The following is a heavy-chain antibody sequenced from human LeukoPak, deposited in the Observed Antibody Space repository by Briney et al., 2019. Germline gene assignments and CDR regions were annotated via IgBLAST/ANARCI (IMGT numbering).Heavy chain of an antibody. CDR3: ARGPYDSSGYYDY. Sequence: GRSLRPSCAASGFTFSSYAMHWVRQAPGKGLEWVAVISYDGSNKYYADSVKGRFTISRDNSKNTLYLQMNSLRAEDTAVYYRARGPYDSSGYYDYWGQGTLVTVSS. V-gene: IGHV3-30-3*01. CDR2: ISYDGSNK. D-gene: IGHD3-22*01. CDR1: GFTFSSYA. J-gene: IGHJ4*02.